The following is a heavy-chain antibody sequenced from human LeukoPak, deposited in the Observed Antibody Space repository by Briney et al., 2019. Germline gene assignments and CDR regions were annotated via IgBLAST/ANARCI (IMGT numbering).Heavy chain of an antibody. V-gene: IGHV3-30*03. CDR1: GFTFSSYG. CDR3: ARVRAGYCTSTSCYTGMDV. Sequence: GRSLRLSCAASGFTFSSYGMHWVRQAPGKGLEWVALISYDGSNEYYADSVRGRFTISRDNSKFTLYMQMDSLRAEDTAVYYCARVRAGYCTSTSCYTGMDVWGQGTTVTVSS. D-gene: IGHD2-2*01. CDR2: ISYDGSNE. J-gene: IGHJ6*02.